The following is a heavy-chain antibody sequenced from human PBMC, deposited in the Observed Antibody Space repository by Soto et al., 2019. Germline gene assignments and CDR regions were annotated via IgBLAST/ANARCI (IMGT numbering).Heavy chain of an antibody. CDR1: GFTFSSYS. CDR3: ARDTAAAGPQYNWFDP. CDR2: ISSSSSYI. Sequence: GGSLRLSCAASGFTFSSYSMNWVRQAPGKGLEWVSSISSSSSYIYYADSVKGRFTISRDNAKNSLYLQMNSLRAEDTAVYYCARDTAAAGPQYNWFDPWGQGTLVTVSS. D-gene: IGHD6-13*01. V-gene: IGHV3-21*01. J-gene: IGHJ5*02.